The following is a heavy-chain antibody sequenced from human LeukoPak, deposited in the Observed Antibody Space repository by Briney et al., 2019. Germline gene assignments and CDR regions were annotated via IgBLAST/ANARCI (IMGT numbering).Heavy chain of an antibody. Sequence: GGSLRLSCAASGFTFSSYEMNWVRQAPGKGLEWVAFIRYDGSNKYYADSVKGRFTISRDNSKNTLYLQMKSLRAEDTAVYYCAKVSGSYYSNAFDIWGQGTMVTVSS. D-gene: IGHD1-26*01. V-gene: IGHV3-30*02. CDR3: AKVSGSYYSNAFDI. CDR1: GFTFSSYE. CDR2: IRYDGSNK. J-gene: IGHJ3*02.